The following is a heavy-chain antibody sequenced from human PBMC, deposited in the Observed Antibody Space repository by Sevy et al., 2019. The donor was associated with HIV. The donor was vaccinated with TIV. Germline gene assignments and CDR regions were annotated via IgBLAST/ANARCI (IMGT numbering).Heavy chain of an antibody. Sequence: ASVKVSCKASGYTFTGYYMHWVRQAPGQGLEWMGWINPNSGGTNYAQKFQGRVTMTRDTSISTAYMELSRLRSDDTAVYYGARWGCSSTSCYVGGLYYYYYMDVWGKGTTVTVSS. V-gene: IGHV1-2*02. CDR2: INPNSGGT. CDR1: GYTFTGYY. D-gene: IGHD2-2*01. J-gene: IGHJ6*03. CDR3: ARWGCSSTSCYVGGLYYYYYMDV.